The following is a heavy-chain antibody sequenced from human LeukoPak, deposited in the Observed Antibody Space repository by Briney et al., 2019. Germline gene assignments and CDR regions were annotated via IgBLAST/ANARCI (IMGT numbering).Heavy chain of an antibody. Sequence: PGGSLRLSCAASGFTFSDYYMSWIRQAPGKGLECVSYIGTGGSPIYYADSVKGRFTITRDNTKDSLYLQMNSLRAEDTAVYYCARGQLTGDDELFDYWGQGSLVTVSS. CDR3: ARGQLTGDDELFDY. CDR1: GFTFSDYY. CDR2: IGTGGSPI. V-gene: IGHV3-11*04. D-gene: IGHD7-27*01. J-gene: IGHJ4*02.